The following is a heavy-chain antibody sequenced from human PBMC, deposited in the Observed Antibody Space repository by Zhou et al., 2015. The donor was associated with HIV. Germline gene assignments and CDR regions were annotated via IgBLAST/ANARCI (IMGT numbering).Heavy chain of an antibody. CDR1: GFNFRNYW. D-gene: IGHD2/OR15-2a*01. J-gene: IGHJ6*03. CDR2: INDEGTST. Sequence: EVHLVESGGGLVQPGGSLRLSCAASGFNFRNYWMXWVRQAPGKGLVWVSHINDEGTSTTNADSVKGRFTISRDNAKNMLYLQMNSLRAEDTAVYYCSKGRGPTYPHYYLGDWGKGTTVTV. CDR3: SKGRGPTYPHYYLGD. V-gene: IGHV3-74*02.